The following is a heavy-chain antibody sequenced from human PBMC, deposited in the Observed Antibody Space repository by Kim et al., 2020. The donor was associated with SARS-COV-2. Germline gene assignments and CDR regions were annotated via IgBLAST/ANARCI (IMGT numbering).Heavy chain of an antibody. CDR1: GDSITSSY. D-gene: IGHD3-22*01. Sequence: SETLSLTCSVSGDSITSSYWSWIRHSPEKGLEWLAYTNQNGGTNYNPSLKGRVTVSVDTSKSQFSLKMTSVTAADTALYYCARDTGYFDSSGYWRSTF. CDR2: TNQNGGT. V-gene: IGHV4-59*01. J-gene: IGHJ3*01. CDR3: ARDTGYFDSSGYWRSTF.